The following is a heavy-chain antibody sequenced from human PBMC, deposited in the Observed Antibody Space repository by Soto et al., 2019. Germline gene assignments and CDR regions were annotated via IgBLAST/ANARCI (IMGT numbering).Heavy chain of an antibody. CDR3: ARSIDS. CDR2: MYHSGST. V-gene: IGHV4-59*12. J-gene: IGHJ5*01. CDR1: GGSISSYY. Sequence: SETLSLTCTVSGGSISSYYWSWIRQPPGKGLEWIGYMYHSGSTYYNPSLKSRVTISIDRSKNQFSLKLSSVTAADTAVYYCARSIDSWGQGTLVTVSS.